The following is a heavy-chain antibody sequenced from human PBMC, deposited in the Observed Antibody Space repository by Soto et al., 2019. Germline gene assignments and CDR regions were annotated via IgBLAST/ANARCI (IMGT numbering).Heavy chain of an antibody. D-gene: IGHD6-19*01. CDR3: VGSRGWIFDS. CDR2: ISGSSATI. V-gene: IGHV3-48*03. CDR1: GITFSNYE. Sequence: PGGSLRLSCAASGITFSNYEMIWVRQAPGKGPEWVSCISGSSATIYYADSVKGRFTISRDNAKNSLFLQMNSLRVEDTALYHCVGSRGWIFDSWGQGTLVTVTS. J-gene: IGHJ4*02.